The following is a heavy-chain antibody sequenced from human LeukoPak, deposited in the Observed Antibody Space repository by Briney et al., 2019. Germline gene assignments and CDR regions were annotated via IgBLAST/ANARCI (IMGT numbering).Heavy chain of an antibody. V-gene: IGHV5-51*01. Sequence: GESLKISCKGSGYSFPSYWIGWVRQMPGKGLECMGVIYLGDSDTRYSPSFQGQVTISADKSIGAAYLQWSSLKASDTAMYYCARLPYCGGDCYPNWFDPWGQGTLVTVSS. J-gene: IGHJ5*02. D-gene: IGHD2-21*02. CDR2: IYLGDSDT. CDR1: GYSFPSYW. CDR3: ARLPYCGGDCYPNWFDP.